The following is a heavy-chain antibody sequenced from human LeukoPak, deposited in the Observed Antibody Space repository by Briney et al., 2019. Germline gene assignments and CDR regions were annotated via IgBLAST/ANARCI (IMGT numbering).Heavy chain of an antibody. Sequence: ASVKVSCKASGYTFTSYGISWVRQAPGQGLEWMGWISAYSGNTNYAQKLQGRVTMTTDTSTSTAYMELRSLRSDDAAVYYCARETLRSRTFDYWGQGTLVTVSS. CDR1: GYTFTSYG. V-gene: IGHV1-18*01. CDR2: ISAYSGNT. D-gene: IGHD1-26*01. CDR3: ARETLRSRTFDY. J-gene: IGHJ4*02.